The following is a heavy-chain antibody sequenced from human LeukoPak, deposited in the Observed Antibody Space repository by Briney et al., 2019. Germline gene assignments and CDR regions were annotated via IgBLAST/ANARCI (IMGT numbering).Heavy chain of an antibody. J-gene: IGHJ4*02. CDR3: ARAPYDSSGYPFDY. CDR1: GFTFSSYS. CDR2: ISSSSSYI. Sequence: GGSLRLSCAASGFTFSSYSMNWVRQAPGKGLEWVSSISSSSSYIYYADSVKGRFTISRDNAKNSLYLQMNSLRAGDTAVYYCARAPYDSSGYPFDYWGQGTLVTVSS. V-gene: IGHV3-21*01. D-gene: IGHD3-22*01.